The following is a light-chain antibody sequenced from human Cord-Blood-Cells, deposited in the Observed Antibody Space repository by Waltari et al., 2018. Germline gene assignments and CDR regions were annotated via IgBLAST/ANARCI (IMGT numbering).Light chain of an antibody. CDR2: DVS. CDR1: SSDVGGYNY. Sequence: QSALPQPRSVAGSPGQSVTISCTGTSSDVGGYNYLSWYQQHPGKAPKLMIYDVSKRPSGVPDRFSGSKSGNPASLTISGLQAEDEADYYCCSYAGSYTFDVVFGGGTKLTVL. V-gene: IGLV2-11*01. J-gene: IGLJ2*01. CDR3: CSYAGSYTFDVV.